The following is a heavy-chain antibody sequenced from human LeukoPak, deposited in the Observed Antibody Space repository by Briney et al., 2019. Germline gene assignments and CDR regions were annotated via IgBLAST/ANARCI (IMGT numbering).Heavy chain of an antibody. D-gene: IGHD6-19*01. Sequence: ASVTVSCKASGYTFTSYDINWVRQATGQGLEWMGWMNPNSGNTGYAQKFQGRVTMTRNTSISTAYMELSSLRSEDTAVYYCAKIAVAGTGYYYYYMDVWGKGTTVTASS. J-gene: IGHJ6*03. CDR2: MNPNSGNT. V-gene: IGHV1-8*01. CDR1: GYTFTSYD. CDR3: AKIAVAGTGYYYYYMDV.